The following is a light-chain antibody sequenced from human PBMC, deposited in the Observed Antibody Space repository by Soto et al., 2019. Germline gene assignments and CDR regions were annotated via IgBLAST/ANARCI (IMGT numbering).Light chain of an antibody. V-gene: IGLV2-14*01. J-gene: IGLJ2*01. CDR2: AVS. CDR3: SSYTSSSTLL. Sequence: QSVLTQPASVSGSPGQSITISCTETSSDVGGYNYVSWYQQHSGKAPKLMIYAVSDRPSGVSNRFSGSKSGNTASLTISGLQAEDEADYYCSSYTSSSTLLFGGGTKLTVL. CDR1: SSDVGGYNY.